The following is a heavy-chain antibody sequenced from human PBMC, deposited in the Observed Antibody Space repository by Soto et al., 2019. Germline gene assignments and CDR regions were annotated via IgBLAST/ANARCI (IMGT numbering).Heavy chain of an antibody. CDR2: ISSNGGST. J-gene: IGHJ3*02. V-gene: IGHV3-64D*08. CDR1: GFTFSSYA. CDR3: VKDAGRYSGGWPHHAFDI. Sequence: GGSLRLSCSASGFTFSSYAMHWVRQAPGKGLEYVSAISSNGGSTYYADSVKGRFTISRDNSKNTLYLQMSSLGAEDTAVYYCVKDAGRYSGGWPHHAFDIWGQGTMVTVSS. D-gene: IGHD6-19*01.